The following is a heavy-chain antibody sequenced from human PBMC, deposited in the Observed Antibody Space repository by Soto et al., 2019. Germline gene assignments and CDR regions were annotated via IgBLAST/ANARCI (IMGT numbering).Heavy chain of an antibody. D-gene: IGHD6-6*01. Sequence: SPTLSLTCAISGDSVSSNSAAWNWIRKSPSRGLEWLGRTYYRSKWYNDYAVSVKSRITINPDTSKNQFSLQLNSVTPEDTAVYYCARDSSSSGWYYYYGMDVWGQGTTVTVSS. CDR1: GDSVSSNSAA. V-gene: IGHV6-1*01. CDR2: TYYRSKWYN. J-gene: IGHJ6*02. CDR3: ARDSSSSGWYYYYGMDV.